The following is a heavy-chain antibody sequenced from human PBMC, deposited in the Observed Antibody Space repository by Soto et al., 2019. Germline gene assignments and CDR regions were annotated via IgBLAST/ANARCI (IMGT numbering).Heavy chain of an antibody. J-gene: IGHJ3*02. CDR2: MNPNSGNT. Sequence: SVKVSCKASGYTFTSYDINWVRQATGQGLEWMGWMNPNSGNTGYAQKFQGRVTMTRNTSISTAYMELSSLRSEDTAVYYCASSGWDNDAFDIWGQGTMVTVSS. CDR1: GYTFTSYD. CDR3: ASSGWDNDAFDI. V-gene: IGHV1-8*01. D-gene: IGHD6-19*01.